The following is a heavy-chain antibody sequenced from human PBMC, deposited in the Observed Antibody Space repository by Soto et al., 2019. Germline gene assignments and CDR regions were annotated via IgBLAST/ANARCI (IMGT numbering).Heavy chain of an antibody. D-gene: IGHD3-10*01. V-gene: IGHV3-23*01. Sequence: GGSMRLSWAAAGFTCGGYAGRWVRQAPGKGLEWVSAISGSGGSTYYADSVRGRFTISRDNSKNTLYLQMNSLRAEDTAVYYCAKDLRAPPNGFGELLPPPNFDYWGQGTLVTVSS. J-gene: IGHJ4*02. CDR2: ISGSGGST. CDR1: GFTCGGYA. CDR3: AKDLRAPPNGFGELLPPPNFDY.